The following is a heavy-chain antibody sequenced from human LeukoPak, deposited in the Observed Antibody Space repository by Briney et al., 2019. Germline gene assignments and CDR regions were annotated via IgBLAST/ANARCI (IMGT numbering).Heavy chain of an antibody. J-gene: IGHJ6*03. V-gene: IGHV3-7*03. D-gene: IGHD3-10*01. CDR2: IKQDGSEK. CDR1: GFTFSSYW. CDR3: ASGSGSYRTPYYYMDV. Sequence: GGSLRLSCAASGFTFSSYWMSWVRQAPGKGLEWVANIKQDGSEKYYVDSVKGRFTISRDNAKNTLYLQMNSLRAEDTAVYYCASGSGSYRTPYYYMDVWGTGTTVTVSS.